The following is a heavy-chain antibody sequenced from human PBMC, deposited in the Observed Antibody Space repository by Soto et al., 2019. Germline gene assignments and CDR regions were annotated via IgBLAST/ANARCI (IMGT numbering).Heavy chain of an antibody. Sequence: QVQLQESGPGLVKPSGTLSLTCAVSGGSINSSNWWTWVRQPPGKGLEWIGNIYHSGNTNYNPSLKSRLSMSADKSNNQFSLRLSSVTAADTAIYYCAREGPATIAADLSWFDPWGQGTLVTVSS. D-gene: IGHD6-13*01. CDR2: IYHSGNT. J-gene: IGHJ5*02. V-gene: IGHV4-4*02. CDR3: AREGPATIAADLSWFDP. CDR1: GGSINSSNW.